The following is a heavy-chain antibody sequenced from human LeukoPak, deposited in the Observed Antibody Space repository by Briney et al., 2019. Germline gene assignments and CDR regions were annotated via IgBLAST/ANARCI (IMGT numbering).Heavy chain of an antibody. CDR3: ARPGRLEDAFDI. V-gene: IGHV4-34*01. CDR1: GGSFSGYY. J-gene: IGHJ3*02. CDR2: INHSGST. Sequence: SETLSLTCAVYGGSFSGYYWSWIRQPPGKGLEWIGEINHSGSTNYNPSLKSRVTISVDTSKNQFSLKLSSVTAADTAVYYCARPGRLEDAFDIWGQGTMVTVSS. D-gene: IGHD1-1*01.